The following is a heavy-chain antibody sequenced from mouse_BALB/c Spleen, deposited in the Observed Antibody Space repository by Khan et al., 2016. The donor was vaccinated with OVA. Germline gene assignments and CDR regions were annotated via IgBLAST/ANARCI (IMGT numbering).Heavy chain of an antibody. V-gene: IGHV1-7*01. CDR1: GFTFTNYW. CDR2: INPSTGYT. Sequence: VQLQQSGAELAKPGASVKMSCMASGFTFTNYWMHWVKQRPGQGLEWIGYINPSTGYTEYNQKFNDKATLTTDKSSSTAYMQLSSLTSEDSAVYYCARRGLDGIFAYWGQGTLVTVSA. CDR3: ARRGLDGIFAY. D-gene: IGHD2-1*01. J-gene: IGHJ3*01.